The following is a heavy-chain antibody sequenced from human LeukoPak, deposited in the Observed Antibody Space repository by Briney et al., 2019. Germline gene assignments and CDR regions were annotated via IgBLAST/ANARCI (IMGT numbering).Heavy chain of an antibody. V-gene: IGHV1-2*02. J-gene: IGHJ4*02. CDR2: INPNSGGT. Sequence: ASVKVCCKASGYTFTGYCMHWVGQAPGQGLEWMGWINPNSGGTNYAQKFQGRVTMTRDTSISTAYMELSRLRSDDTAVYYCARGDNWNDGNSVLHYWGQGTLVTVSS. CDR1: GYTFTGYC. D-gene: IGHD1-20*01. CDR3: ARGDNWNDGNSVLHY.